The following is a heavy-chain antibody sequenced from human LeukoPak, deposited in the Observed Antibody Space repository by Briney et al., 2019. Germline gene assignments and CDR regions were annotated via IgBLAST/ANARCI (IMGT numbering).Heavy chain of an antibody. J-gene: IGHJ5*02. V-gene: IGHV1-2*06. CDR2: INPNSGGT. CDR3: AREYRGYSYGRNWFDP. D-gene: IGHD5-18*01. Sequence: GASVKVSCKASGYTFTGYYMHWVRQAPGQGLEWMGRINPNSGGTNYAQKFQGRVTMTRDTSISTAYMELSSLRSEDTAVYYCAREYRGYSYGRNWFDPWGQGTLVAVSS. CDR1: GYTFTGYY.